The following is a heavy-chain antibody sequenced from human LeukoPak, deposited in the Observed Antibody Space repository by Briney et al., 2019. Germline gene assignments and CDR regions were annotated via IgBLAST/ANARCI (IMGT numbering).Heavy chain of an antibody. J-gene: IGHJ4*02. CDR2: IIPILGIA. D-gene: IGHD2-2*01. CDR1: GGTFISYT. Sequence: ASVKVSCKASGGTFISYTISWVRQAPGQGLEWMGRIIPILGIANYAQKFQGRVTITADKSTSTAYMELSSLRSEDTAVYYCARETSLIEDIVVVPAAMAYWGQGTLVTVSS. CDR3: ARETSLIEDIVVVPAAMAY. V-gene: IGHV1-69*04.